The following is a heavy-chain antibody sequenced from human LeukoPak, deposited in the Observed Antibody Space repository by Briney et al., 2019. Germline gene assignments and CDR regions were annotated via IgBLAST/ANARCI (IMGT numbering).Heavy chain of an antibody. CDR1: GYTFTNSY. V-gene: IGHV1-46*01. J-gene: IGHJ1*01. Sequence: ASVKVSCKASGYTFTNSYIHWVRQAPGQVLEWMGLINPDGGNTNYAQNFQGRVTLTRDTSTSTAYMELRSLRSDDTAVYYCARSPFVGSGYYREYFQHWGQGTLVTVSS. D-gene: IGHD3-22*01. CDR3: ARSPFVGSGYYREYFQH. CDR2: INPDGGNT.